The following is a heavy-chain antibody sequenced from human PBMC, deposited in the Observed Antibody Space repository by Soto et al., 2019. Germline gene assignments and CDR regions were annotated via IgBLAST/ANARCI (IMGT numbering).Heavy chain of an antibody. CDR1: GYTFTDYW. Sequence: GESLKISCRGSGYTFTDYWIVWVRQMPGKGLEWMGVIYPGDSKTKYSPSFQGQVTLSADKSITTAYLQWSSLKSSDTAVYYCARHQVGYFGQDFYYFGMDVWRQGTTVIVS. V-gene: IGHV5-51*01. D-gene: IGHD3-9*01. CDR2: IYPGDSKT. J-gene: IGHJ6*02. CDR3: ARHQVGYFGQDFYYFGMDV.